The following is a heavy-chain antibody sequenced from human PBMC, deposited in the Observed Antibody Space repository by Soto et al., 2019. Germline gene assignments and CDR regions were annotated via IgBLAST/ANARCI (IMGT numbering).Heavy chain of an antibody. D-gene: IGHD1-26*01. J-gene: IGHJ6*02. V-gene: IGHV4-59*01. Sequence: SETLSLTCTVSGGSISSYYWSWIRQPPGKGLEWIGYIYYSGSTNYNPSLKSRVTISVDTSKNQFSLKLSSVTAADTAVYYCARDPEKRATTPAGYYGMDVWGQGTTVTVSS. CDR3: ARDPEKRATTPAGYYGMDV. CDR1: GGSISSYY. CDR2: IYYSGST.